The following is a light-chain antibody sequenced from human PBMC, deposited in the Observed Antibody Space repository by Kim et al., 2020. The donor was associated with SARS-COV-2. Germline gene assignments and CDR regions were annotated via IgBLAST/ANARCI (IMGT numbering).Light chain of an antibody. CDR2: DAS. Sequence: DIQMTQSPASLSASVGDRVTITCQASQDINSFINWYKQTPGKAPKLLMYDASNLETGVPSRFSGSGSGTHFTFTISSLQPEDIATYYCQQHDNLPITFGQGTRLEIK. J-gene: IGKJ5*01. CDR1: QDINSF. V-gene: IGKV1-33*01. CDR3: QQHDNLPIT.